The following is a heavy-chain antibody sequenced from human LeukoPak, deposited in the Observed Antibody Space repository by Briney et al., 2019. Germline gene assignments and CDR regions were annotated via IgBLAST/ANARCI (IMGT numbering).Heavy chain of an antibody. CDR3: AKVADYYGSGSYYESVVY. CDR2: ISGSGGST. D-gene: IGHD3-10*01. Sequence: GGSLRLSCAASGFTFSSYGMSWVCQAPGKGLEWVSAISGSGGSTYYADSVKGRFTISRDNSKNTLYLQMNSLRAEDTAVYYCAKVADYYGSGSYYESVVYWGQGTLVTVSS. J-gene: IGHJ4*02. V-gene: IGHV3-23*01. CDR1: GFTFSSYG.